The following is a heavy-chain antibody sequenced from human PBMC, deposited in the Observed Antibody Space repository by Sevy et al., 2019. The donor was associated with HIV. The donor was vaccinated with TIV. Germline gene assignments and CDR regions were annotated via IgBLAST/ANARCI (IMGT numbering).Heavy chain of an antibody. V-gene: IGHV5-51*01. CDR2: IYPGNSDT. J-gene: IGHJ4*02. Sequence: GESLKISCKGSGYSFTSYWIGWVRQMPGKGLEWMGIIYPGNSDTRYSPSFQGQVTISADKSISTAYLQWSSLKASDTAMYYCARHLPNCSGGTSYFDDWGQGTLVTVSS. CDR1: GYSFTSYW. CDR3: ARHLPNCSGGTSYFDD. D-gene: IGHD2-15*01.